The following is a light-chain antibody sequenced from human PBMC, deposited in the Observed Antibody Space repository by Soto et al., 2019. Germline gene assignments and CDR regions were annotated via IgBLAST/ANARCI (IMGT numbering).Light chain of an antibody. CDR3: QQYGSSPRVYT. V-gene: IGKV3-20*01. CDR2: GAS. Sequence: EIVLTQSPGTLSLSPGERATLSCRASQSVSSSYLAWYQQKPGQAPRLLIYGASSRATGIPDRFSGSGSGTDFTLTISSREPEDFAVYYCQQYGSSPRVYTFGQGTKLEIK. J-gene: IGKJ2*01. CDR1: QSVSSSY.